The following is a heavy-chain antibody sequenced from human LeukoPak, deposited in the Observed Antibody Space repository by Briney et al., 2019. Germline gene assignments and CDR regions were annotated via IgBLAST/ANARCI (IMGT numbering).Heavy chain of an antibody. V-gene: IGHV4-59*08. J-gene: IGHJ6*02. Sequence: SETLSLTCTVSGGSIGVSSWSWIRPTPRKGLEWIGYIYFSETDYNPSLKSRVTISLDTSKNQFSLNLRFVTAADTAVYFCARTQGWGTVRTGYYYGMDVWGQGTTVTVSS. CDR3: ARTQGWGTVRTGYYYGMDV. D-gene: IGHD4-11*01. CDR2: IYFSET. CDR1: GGSIGVSS.